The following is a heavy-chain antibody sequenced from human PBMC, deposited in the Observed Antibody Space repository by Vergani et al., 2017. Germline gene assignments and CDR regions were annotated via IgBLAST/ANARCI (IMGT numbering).Heavy chain of an antibody. V-gene: IGHV4-39*07. CDR2: IYYSGST. D-gene: IGHD1-26*01. J-gene: IGHJ4*02. Sequence: QLQLQESGPGLVKPSETLSLTCTVSGGSISSSSYYWGWIRQPPGKGLEWIGSIYYSGSTNYNPSLKSRVTISVDTSKNQFSLKLSSVTAADTAVYYCARGVGATGSTLYYFDYWGQGTLVTVSS. CDR1: GGSISSSSYY. CDR3: ARGVGATGSTLYYFDY.